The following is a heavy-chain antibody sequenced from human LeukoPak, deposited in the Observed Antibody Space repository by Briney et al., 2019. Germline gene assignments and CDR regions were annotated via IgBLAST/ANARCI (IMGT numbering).Heavy chain of an antibody. Sequence: PGGSLRLSCAASGFAFGSYAMNWVRQAPGKGLEWVSAITGSGGRTYYADSVKGRFTISRDNSKNTLYLQMNSLRAEDTAIYYCAKEYTGTFSPFPSYFDNWGQGTLVTVSS. CDR3: AKEYTGTFSPFPSYFDN. D-gene: IGHD1-26*01. CDR1: GFAFGSYA. CDR2: ITGSGGRT. J-gene: IGHJ4*02. V-gene: IGHV3-23*01.